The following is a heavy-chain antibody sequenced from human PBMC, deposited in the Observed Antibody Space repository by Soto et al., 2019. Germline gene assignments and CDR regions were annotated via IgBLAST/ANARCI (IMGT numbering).Heavy chain of an antibody. D-gene: IGHD3-3*01. J-gene: IGHJ5*02. CDR2: ISGSGGST. CDR1: GFTFSSYA. Sequence: GGSLRLSCAASGFTFSSYAMSWVRQAPGKGLEWVSAISGSGGSTYYADSVKGRFTISRDNSKNTLYLQMNSLRAEDTAVYYCAKVGILPKYYDFWSGYHAARWWFDPWGQGTLVTVSS. CDR3: AKVGILPKYYDFWSGYHAARWWFDP. V-gene: IGHV3-23*01.